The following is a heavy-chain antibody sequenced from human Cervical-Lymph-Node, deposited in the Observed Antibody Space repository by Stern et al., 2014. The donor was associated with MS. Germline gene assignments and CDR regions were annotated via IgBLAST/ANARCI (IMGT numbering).Heavy chain of an antibody. J-gene: IGHJ4*02. CDR2: TIPKFGIT. CDR3: AREWEL. Sequence: VQLVESGAEVKKPGSSVKISCKASGGTFSEFVFTWVRQAPGEGLEWMGRTIPKFGITNYAQKFQGRLTITADNSTSTTYLELSSLRFDDTAVYYCAREWELWGQGTLATVSS. D-gene: IGHD1-26*01. CDR1: GGTFSEFV. V-gene: IGHV1-69*09.